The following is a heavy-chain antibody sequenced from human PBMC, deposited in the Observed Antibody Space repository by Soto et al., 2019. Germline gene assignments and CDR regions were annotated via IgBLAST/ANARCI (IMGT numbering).Heavy chain of an antibody. CDR1: GFTFSGNA. V-gene: IGHV3-23*01. CDR2: ISPGGANT. Sequence: EVQLLESGGGLVQPGGSLRLSCVASGFTFSGNAMSWVRQAPGQGLECVSGISPGGANTYYADSVKGRFTISRDDSKNTVYLQMNSLKVEDTAIYYCARKVWGDYGFGGGQGTLVTVSS. D-gene: IGHD4-17*01. J-gene: IGHJ4*02. CDR3: ARKVWGDYGFG.